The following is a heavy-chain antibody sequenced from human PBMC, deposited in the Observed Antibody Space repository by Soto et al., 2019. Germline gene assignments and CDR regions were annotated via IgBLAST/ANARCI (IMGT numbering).Heavy chain of an antibody. CDR1: GGSISSGGYY. D-gene: IGHD2-8*01. J-gene: IGHJ6*02. Sequence: SETLSLSCTVSGGSISSGGYYWSWIRQHPGKVLEWIGYIYYSGSTYYNPSLKSRVTISVDTSKNQFSLKLSSVTAADTAVYYCASNNDYHCGMDVWGQATTITVSS. CDR2: IYYSGST. V-gene: IGHV4-31*03. CDR3: ASNNDYHCGMDV.